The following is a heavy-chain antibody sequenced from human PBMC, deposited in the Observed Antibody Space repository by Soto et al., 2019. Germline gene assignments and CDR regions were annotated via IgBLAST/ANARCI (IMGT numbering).Heavy chain of an antibody. CDR3: ARDRKGSSRGYYYYYMDV. J-gene: IGHJ6*03. CDR1: GFTFSSYW. D-gene: IGHD6-6*01. Sequence: GSLRLSCAASGFTFSSYWMSWVRQAPGKGLEWVANIKQDGSEKYYVDSVKGRFTISRDNAKNSLYLQMNSLRAEDTAVYYCARDRKGSSRGYYYYYMDVWGKGTTVTVSS. CDR2: IKQDGSEK. V-gene: IGHV3-7*01.